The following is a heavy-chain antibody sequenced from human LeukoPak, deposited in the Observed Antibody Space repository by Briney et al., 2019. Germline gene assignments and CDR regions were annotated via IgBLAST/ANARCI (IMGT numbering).Heavy chain of an antibody. J-gene: IGHJ4*02. CDR1: GFDFSGYW. Sequence: GGSLRLSCAASGFDFSGYWMNWVRQAPGKGPEWVANIKQDGSEKYYVDSVKGRFTISRDNAKNSLFLQMNSLRTEDTAVYYCARGYDVSYWGQGTLVTVSS. V-gene: IGHV3-7*04. CDR2: IKQDGSEK. CDR3: ARGYDVSY. D-gene: IGHD3-3*01.